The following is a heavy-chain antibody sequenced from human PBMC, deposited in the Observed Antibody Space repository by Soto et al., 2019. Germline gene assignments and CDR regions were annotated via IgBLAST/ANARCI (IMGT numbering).Heavy chain of an antibody. CDR1: GFIFSNHD. V-gene: IGHV3-13*01. CDR3: ARESAGCSGSCYKPLEY. Sequence: EVQLVESGGGLVQPGGSLRLSCAASGFIFSNHDMHWVRQASGKGLEWVSVVDTVGGTYYSGLVKGRFTISRENAKNSLYLQMNGLRAEDTAVYYCARESAGCSGSCYKPLEYWGQGILVTVSS. D-gene: IGHD2-15*01. J-gene: IGHJ4*02. CDR2: VDTVGGT.